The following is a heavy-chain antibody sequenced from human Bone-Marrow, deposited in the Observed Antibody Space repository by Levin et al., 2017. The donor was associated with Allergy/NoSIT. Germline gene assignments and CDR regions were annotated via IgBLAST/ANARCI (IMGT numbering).Heavy chain of an antibody. CDR1: GYNFPNYA. Sequence: ASVKVSCKAFGYNFPNYAIHWVRQAPGQTLEWMGWINGANGDTKYSQRLQDRVTISRDTSASTAHMELSSLRSEDTAVYFCARDYDVGSASRTLDPWGQGTLVIVSS. J-gene: IGHJ5*02. D-gene: IGHD3-3*01. V-gene: IGHV1-3*01. CDR3: ARDYDVGSASRTLDP. CDR2: INGANGDT.